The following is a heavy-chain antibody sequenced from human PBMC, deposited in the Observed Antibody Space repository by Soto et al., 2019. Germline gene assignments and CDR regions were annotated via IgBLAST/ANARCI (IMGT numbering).Heavy chain of an antibody. J-gene: IGHJ5*02. Sequence: GGSLRLSCAASGFTFSSYAMSWVRQATGKGLEWVSTISNSGGRTYYADSVKGRFAISRDNSKNTLYLQMTSLRPEDTAVFYFAFSRTEFLPPAMTGGFAPGGKGPLVTVS. CDR2: ISNSGGRT. CDR3: AFSRTEFLPPAMTGGFAP. CDR1: GFTFSSYA. D-gene: IGHD1-1*01. V-gene: IGHV3-23*01.